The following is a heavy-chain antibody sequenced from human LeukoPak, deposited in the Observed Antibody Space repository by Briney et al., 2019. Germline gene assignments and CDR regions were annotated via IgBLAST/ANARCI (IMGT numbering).Heavy chain of an antibody. J-gene: IGHJ4*02. V-gene: IGHV4-39*01. CDR3: ASLRVPGDFDY. Sequence: SETLSLTCTVSGGSISSSSYYWAWIRQPPGQGLEWIGNIYYSGSTYYNPSLKSRLTMSVDTSKNQFSLKLRSVTAADTAVYYCASLRVPGDFDYWGQGTLVTVSS. CDR1: GGSISSSSYY. CDR2: IYYSGST.